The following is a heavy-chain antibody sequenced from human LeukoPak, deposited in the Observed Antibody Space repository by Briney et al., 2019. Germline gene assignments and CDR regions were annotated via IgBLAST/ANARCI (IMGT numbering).Heavy chain of an antibody. J-gene: IGHJ6*03. Sequence: GGSLRLSCAASGFTFSSYSMNWVRQAPGKGLEWVSSISSSSSYIYYADSVKGRFTISRDNAKNSLYLQTNSLRAEDTAVYYCARVKYDYVWGSYRYPPSYYYYYMDVWGKGTTVTVSS. V-gene: IGHV3-21*04. CDR1: GFTFSSYS. D-gene: IGHD3-16*02. CDR2: ISSSSSYI. CDR3: ARVKYDYVWGSYRYPPSYYYYYMDV.